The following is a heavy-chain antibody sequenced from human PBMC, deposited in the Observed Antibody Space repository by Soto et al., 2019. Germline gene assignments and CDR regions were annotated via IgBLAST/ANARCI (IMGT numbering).Heavy chain of an antibody. J-gene: IGHJ6*02. V-gene: IGHV4-4*07. D-gene: IGHD3-3*01. Sequence: QVQLQESGPGLVKPSETLSLTCSVSGGSITDYFWTWIRQPAGKGLEWIGRIFSTGDTNYKPSLKSRVTMSVDTSKNEFSLKLRSVTAAYTAGYYCARGVRRSGYGFNVWGQGTTVTVSS. CDR1: GGSITDYF. CDR3: ARGVRRSGYGFNV. CDR2: IFSTGDT.